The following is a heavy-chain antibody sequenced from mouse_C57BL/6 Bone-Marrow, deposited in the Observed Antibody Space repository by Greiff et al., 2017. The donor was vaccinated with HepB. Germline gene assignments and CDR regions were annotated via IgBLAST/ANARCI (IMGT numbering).Heavy chain of an antibody. Sequence: VQLQQSGAELARPGASVKLSCKASGYTFTSYGISWVKQRTGQGLEWIGEIYPRSGNTYYNEKFKGKATLTADKSSSTAYMELRSLTSEDSAVYFCASPANWENYYAMDYWGQGTSVTVSS. J-gene: IGHJ4*01. D-gene: IGHD4-1*01. CDR3: ASPANWENYYAMDY. CDR1: GYTFTSYG. V-gene: IGHV1-81*01. CDR2: IYPRSGNT.